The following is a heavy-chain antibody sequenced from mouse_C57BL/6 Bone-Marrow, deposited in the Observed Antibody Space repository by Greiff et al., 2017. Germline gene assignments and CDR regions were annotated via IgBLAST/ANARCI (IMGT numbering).Heavy chain of an antibody. CDR3: TRDGCSPWYVDV. V-gene: IGHV5-9-1*02. CDR2: ISSGGDSL. D-gene: IGHD1-1*01. J-gene: IGHJ1*03. CDR1: GFTFSSYA. Sequence: EVQLVESGAGLVKPGGSLTLSCAASGFTFSSYAMSWVRPTPEKRLEWVAYISSGGDSLYYAATVKGRFTISRDNARNTLYLQMSRRKSEDTAMYDCTRDGCSPWYVDVWGTGTTVTVAS.